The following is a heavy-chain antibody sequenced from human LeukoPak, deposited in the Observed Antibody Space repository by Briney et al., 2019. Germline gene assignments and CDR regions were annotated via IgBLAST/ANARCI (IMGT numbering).Heavy chain of an antibody. CDR2: IYYSGST. J-gene: IGHJ3*02. V-gene: IGHV4-39*01. CDR1: GGSISSSSYY. D-gene: IGHD1-1*01. Sequence: SETLSLTCTVSGGSISSSSYYWGWIRQPPGKGLEWIGSIYYSGSTYYNPSLKSRVTISVDTSKNQFSLKLSSVTAADTAVYYCASSTGSRVLNAFDIWGQGTIVTVSS. CDR3: ASSTGSRVLNAFDI.